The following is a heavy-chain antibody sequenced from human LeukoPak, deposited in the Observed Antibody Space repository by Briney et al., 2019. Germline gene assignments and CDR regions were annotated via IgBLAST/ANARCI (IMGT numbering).Heavy chain of an antibody. CDR1: GFTFSSYG. CDR3: AKGQRNIVATYYFDY. D-gene: IGHD5-12*01. Sequence: GGSLRLSCAASGFTFSSYGMHWVRQAPGKGLEWVAFIRYDGSNKYYADSVKGRFTISRDNSKNTLYLQMNSLRAEDTAVYYCAKGQRNIVATYYFDYWGQGTLVTVSS. V-gene: IGHV3-30*02. J-gene: IGHJ4*02. CDR2: IRYDGSNK.